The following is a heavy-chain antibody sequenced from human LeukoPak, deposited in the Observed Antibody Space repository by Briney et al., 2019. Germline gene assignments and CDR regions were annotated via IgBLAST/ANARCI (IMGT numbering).Heavy chain of an antibody. Sequence: GASVKVSCKASGYTFTSYYIHWVRQAPGQGLEWMGIINPSDGSTSYAQKFQGRVTMTRDMSTSTVYMELSSLRSEDTAVFYCARESGITMIVVHAFDTWGQGTMISVSA. J-gene: IGHJ3*02. CDR2: INPSDGST. D-gene: IGHD3-22*01. V-gene: IGHV1-46*01. CDR3: ARESGITMIVVHAFDT. CDR1: GYTFTSYY.